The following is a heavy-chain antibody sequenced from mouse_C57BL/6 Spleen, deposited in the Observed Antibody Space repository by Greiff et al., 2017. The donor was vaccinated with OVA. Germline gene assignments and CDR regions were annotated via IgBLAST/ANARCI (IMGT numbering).Heavy chain of an antibody. CDR2: INPGSGGT. Sequence: QVQLKQSGAELVRPGTSVKVSCKASGYAFTNYLIEWVKQRPGQGLEWIGVINPGSGGTNYNEKFKGKATLTADKSSSTAYMQLSSLTSEDAAVYFCARREDYDVVFGYWGQGTTLTVSS. J-gene: IGHJ2*01. V-gene: IGHV1-54*01. D-gene: IGHD2-4*01. CDR1: GYAFTNYL. CDR3: ARREDYDVVFGY.